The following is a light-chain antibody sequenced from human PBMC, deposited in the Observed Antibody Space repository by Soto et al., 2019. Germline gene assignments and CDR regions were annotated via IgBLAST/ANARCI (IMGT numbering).Light chain of an antibody. V-gene: IGLV2-14*01. J-gene: IGLJ1*01. CDR1: SSDVGGYNY. CDR2: EVS. CDR3: SSYTSSSTQV. Sequence: QSVLTQPASVSGSPGQSSTISCTGTSSDVGGYNYVSWYQQHPGKAPKLMIYEVSNRPSGVSNRLSGSKSGNTASLTISGLQAEDEADYYCSSYTSSSTQVFGTGTKVTVL.